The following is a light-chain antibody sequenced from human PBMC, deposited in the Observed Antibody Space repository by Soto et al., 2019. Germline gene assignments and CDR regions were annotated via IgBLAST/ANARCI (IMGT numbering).Light chain of an antibody. Sequence: EIVLTQSPATLSFSAGERATLSFRASQSVSRYLAWYQQKPGQAPRLLIYDASNRATGIPARFSGSGSGTDFTLTISSLEPEDFAVYYCQQRSNWPPFSFGGGTKVDIK. CDR3: QQRSNWPPFS. V-gene: IGKV3-11*01. CDR2: DAS. CDR1: QSVSRY. J-gene: IGKJ4*01.